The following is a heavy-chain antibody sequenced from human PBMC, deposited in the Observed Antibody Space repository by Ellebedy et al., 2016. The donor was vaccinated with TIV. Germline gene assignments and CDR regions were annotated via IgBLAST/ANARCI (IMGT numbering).Heavy chain of an antibody. CDR1: GVTFSPYA. V-gene: IGHV3-23*01. CDR2: IVGSGA. D-gene: IGHD5-18*01. J-gene: IGHJ4*02. Sequence: PGGSLRLSCAASGVTFSPYAMAWVRQAPWKGLEWVSGIVGSGAQKYADSVKGRFTISRDNSKRTVDLQMNSLRTEDTAVYFCAKDRTPGDGYWVFDNWGQGTLVSVSS. CDR3: AKDRTPGDGYWVFDN.